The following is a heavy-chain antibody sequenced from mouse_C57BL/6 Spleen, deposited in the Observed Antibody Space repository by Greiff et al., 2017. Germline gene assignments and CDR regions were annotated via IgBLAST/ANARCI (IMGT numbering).Heavy chain of an antibody. J-gene: IGHJ4*01. CDR2: INYDGSST. CDR3: ARDRDYYGSSYAMDY. CDR1: GFTFSDYY. V-gene: IGHV5-16*01. Sequence: EVQLVESEGGLVQPGSSMKLSCTASGFTFSDYYMAWVRQVPEKGLEWVANINYDGSSTYYLDSLKSRFIISRDNAKNILYLQMSSLKSEDTATYYYARDRDYYGSSYAMDYWGQGTSVTVSS. D-gene: IGHD1-1*01.